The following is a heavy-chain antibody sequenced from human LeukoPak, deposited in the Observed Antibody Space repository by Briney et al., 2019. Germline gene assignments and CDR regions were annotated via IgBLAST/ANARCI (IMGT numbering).Heavy chain of an antibody. V-gene: IGHV3-23*01. J-gene: IGHJ6*03. D-gene: IGHD1-26*01. CDR2: IGGSGGST. CDR1: GFTFSSYA. CDR3: AKDDGGSYYPYYYYMDV. Sequence: GGSLRLSCAASGFTFSSYAMSWVRQAPGKGLEWVSAIGGSGGSTYYADSVKGRFTISRDNSKNTLYLQVNSLRAEDTAVYYCAKDDGGSYYPYYYYMDVWGKGTTVTISS.